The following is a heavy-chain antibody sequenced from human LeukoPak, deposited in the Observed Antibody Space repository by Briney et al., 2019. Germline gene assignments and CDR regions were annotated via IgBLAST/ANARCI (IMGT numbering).Heavy chain of an antibody. J-gene: IGHJ3*02. V-gene: IGHV3-7*01. CDR2: IKQDGSEK. CDR1: GFTFSSYW. D-gene: IGHD6-13*01. CDR3: ARTIAGEAFDI. Sequence: PGGSLRLSCAASGFTFSSYWMSWVRQAPGKGLEWVANIKQDGSEKYYVDSVKGRFTISRDNAKNSLYLQMNSLRAENTAVYYCARTIAGEAFDIWGQGTMVTVSS.